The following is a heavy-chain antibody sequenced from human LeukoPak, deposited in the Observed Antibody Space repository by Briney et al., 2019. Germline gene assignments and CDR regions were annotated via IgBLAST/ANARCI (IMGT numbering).Heavy chain of an antibody. Sequence: GGSLRLSCAASGFTFSSYSMNWVRQAPGKGLEWVSSISSSSSYIYYADSVKGRFTISRDNAKNSLYLQMNSLRAEDTAVYYCARVMVYCSSTSRSKYYFDYWGQGTLVTVSS. J-gene: IGHJ4*02. CDR3: ARVMVYCSSTSRSKYYFDY. V-gene: IGHV3-21*01. CDR1: GFTFSSYS. CDR2: ISSSSSYI. D-gene: IGHD2-2*01.